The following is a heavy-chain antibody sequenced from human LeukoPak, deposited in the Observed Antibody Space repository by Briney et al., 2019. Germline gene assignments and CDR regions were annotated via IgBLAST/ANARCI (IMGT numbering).Heavy chain of an antibody. Sequence: SETLSLTCTVSGGSINSYYWGWIRQPPGKGLEWIGSIYYSGSTYYNPSLKSRVTISVDTSKNQFSLKLSSVTAADTAVYYCALSDRGGIAVASDYWGQGTLVTVSS. D-gene: IGHD6-19*01. V-gene: IGHV4-39*07. CDR2: IYYSGST. CDR1: GGSINSYY. CDR3: ALSDRGGIAVASDY. J-gene: IGHJ4*02.